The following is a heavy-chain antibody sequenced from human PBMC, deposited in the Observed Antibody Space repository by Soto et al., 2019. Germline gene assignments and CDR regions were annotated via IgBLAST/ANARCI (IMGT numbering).Heavy chain of an antibody. CDR2: ISAYNGNT. CDR3: AIADCIITTCYLSDY. Sequence: QVQLVQSGAEVKKPGASVKVSCKASGYTFTSYGISWVRQAPGQGLEWMGWISAYNGNTNYAQKIQGRVTMTTDTSTITGYMELRSLRSDDTAGYNSAIADCIITTCYLSDYWGQGTLVTVSS. CDR1: GYTFTSYG. J-gene: IGHJ4*02. D-gene: IGHD2-2*01. V-gene: IGHV1-18*01.